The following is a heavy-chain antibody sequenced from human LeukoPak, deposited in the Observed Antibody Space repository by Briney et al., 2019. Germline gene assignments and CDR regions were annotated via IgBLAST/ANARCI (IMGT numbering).Heavy chain of an antibody. Sequence: SETLSLTCTVSGGSISSCYWSWIRQPAGKGLEWIGRLDTRVTISVDTSKKQFSLKLRSVTAADTAVYYCARGLIMGAPDAFDIWGQGTMVTVSS. CDR2: LDT. J-gene: IGHJ3*02. V-gene: IGHV4-4*07. D-gene: IGHD1-26*01. CDR1: GGSISSCY. CDR3: ARGLIMGAPDAFDI.